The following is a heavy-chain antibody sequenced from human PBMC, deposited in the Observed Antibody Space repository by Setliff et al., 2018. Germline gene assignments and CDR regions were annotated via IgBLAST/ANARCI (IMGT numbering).Heavy chain of an antibody. CDR3: ARGVRTGHLDS. V-gene: IGHV4-4*02. J-gene: IGHJ4*02. D-gene: IGHD1-1*01. CDR1: GDSISNDYW. Sequence: SETLSLTCAVSGDSISNDYWWSWVRQPPERELEWIGEINQSGTTNYNPPLKGRATISVDNSKNQFSLNLNSVTVADTAVYFCARGVRTGHLDSWGQGTLITVSS. CDR2: INQSGTT.